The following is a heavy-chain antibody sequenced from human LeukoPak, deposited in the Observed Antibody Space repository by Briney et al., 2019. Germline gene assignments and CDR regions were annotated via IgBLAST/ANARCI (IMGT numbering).Heavy chain of an antibody. D-gene: IGHD4-17*01. CDR2: ISSSGSTI. CDR3: ARDPMTTVTTLHDAFDI. J-gene: IGHJ3*02. CDR1: GFTFSSYE. V-gene: IGHV3-48*03. Sequence: PGGSLRLSCAASGFTFSSYEMNWVRQAPGKGLEWVSYISSSGSTIYYADSVKGRFTISRDNAKNSLYLQMNSLRAGDTAVYYCARDPMTTVTTLHDAFDIWGQGTMVTVSS.